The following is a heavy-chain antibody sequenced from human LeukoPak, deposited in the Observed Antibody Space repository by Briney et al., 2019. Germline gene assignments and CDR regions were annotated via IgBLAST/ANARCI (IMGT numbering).Heavy chain of an antibody. J-gene: IGHJ4*02. Sequence: RSGGSLRLSCAASGFTFSAYWMHWVRQAPGKGLVWVSRINSDGSSTRCADSVKGRFTISRDNAKNTLYLQMNSLRAEDAAVYYCATNGPGIAVAGYVDYWGQGTLVAVSS. V-gene: IGHV3-74*01. CDR3: ATNGPGIAVAGYVDY. CDR2: INSDGSST. CDR1: GFTFSAYW. D-gene: IGHD6-19*01.